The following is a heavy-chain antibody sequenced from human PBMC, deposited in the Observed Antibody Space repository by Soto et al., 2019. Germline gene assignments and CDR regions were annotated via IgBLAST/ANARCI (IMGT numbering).Heavy chain of an antibody. J-gene: IGHJ2*01. CDR3: PRMWFFYDKWSFVL. CDR2: VYYSGTT. CDR1: GASINNNDYY. Sequence: PSETLSLTCTVSGASINNNDYYWSWIRQTPGKGLEWIGYVYYSGTTDYIPSLKSRLSMSIDKSQNQFTLKLNSVTAADTATYYCPRMWFFYDKWSFVLGGGAPLVPVS. D-gene: IGHD3-16*01. V-gene: IGHV4-30-4*01.